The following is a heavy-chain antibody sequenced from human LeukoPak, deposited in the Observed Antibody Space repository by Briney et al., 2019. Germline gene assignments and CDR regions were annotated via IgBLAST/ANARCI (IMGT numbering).Heavy chain of an antibody. D-gene: IGHD3-10*01. Sequence: PGGSQRLSCAASGFTFDDYAMHWVRQAPGKGLEWVSGISWNSGSIGYADSVKGRFTISRDNAKNSLYLQMNSLRAEDTALYYCARQYYYGSGTYYFFDYWGQGTLVTVSS. CDR2: ISWNSGSI. CDR3: ARQYYYGSGTYYFFDY. J-gene: IGHJ4*02. V-gene: IGHV3-9*01. CDR1: GFTFDDYA.